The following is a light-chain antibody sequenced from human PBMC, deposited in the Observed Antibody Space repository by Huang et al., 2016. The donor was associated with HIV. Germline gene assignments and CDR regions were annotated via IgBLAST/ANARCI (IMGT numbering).Light chain of an antibody. CDR2: AAS. CDR3: LQLNNYPGT. CDR1: QDINSH. J-gene: IGKJ3*01. Sequence: IQLTQSPSSLSASVGDRVTITCRASQDINSHLAWYQQKPGKAPKLLIYAASTLESGVPSRFSGSGSGADFTLTINNLQPEDFATYYCLQLNNYPGTFGPGTNVDV. V-gene: IGKV1-9*01.